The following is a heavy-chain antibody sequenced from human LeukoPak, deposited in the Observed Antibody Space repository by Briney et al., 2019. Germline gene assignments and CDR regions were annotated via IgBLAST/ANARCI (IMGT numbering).Heavy chain of an antibody. J-gene: IGHJ5*02. Sequence: GGSLRLSCAASGFTFSNYDMHWVRQAPGKGLEWVAVIWYDGTNKYYADSVKGRFTISRDNSKNTLYLQMNSLRAEDTAVYYCARDMGIAAAGIRAWGQGTLVTVSS. V-gene: IGHV3-33*01. CDR1: GFTFSNYD. CDR2: IWYDGTNK. CDR3: ARDMGIAAAGIRA. D-gene: IGHD6-13*01.